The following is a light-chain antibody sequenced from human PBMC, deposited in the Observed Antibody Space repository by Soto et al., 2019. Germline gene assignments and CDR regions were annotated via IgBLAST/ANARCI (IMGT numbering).Light chain of an antibody. CDR2: GAS. V-gene: IGKV3-20*01. CDR1: QSVTSDY. CDR3: QQYGRSPRT. J-gene: IGKJ1*01. Sequence: EIVLTQSPGTLSLSPGERATLSCRASQSVTSDYLAWYQHKPGQAPRLLIYGASSRATGIPDRFSGSGSGTDLTLTISRLEPEDFAVYYCQQYGRSPRTFGQGTKVDIK.